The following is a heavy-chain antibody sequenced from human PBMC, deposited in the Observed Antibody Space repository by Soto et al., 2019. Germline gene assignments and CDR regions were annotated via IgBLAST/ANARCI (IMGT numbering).Heavy chain of an antibody. Sequence: GGSLRLSCTFSGFTSDDYDYALTWVRQAPGKGLQWLGLIRGSTYGGTTEYAASVKGRFTISRDDSKGIAYLQMNSLKTEDTAVYYCSRDGDFYGLDVWGQGTTVTVS. V-gene: IGHV3-49*04. CDR2: IRGSTYGGTT. D-gene: IGHD3-3*01. CDR3: SRDGDFYGLDV. J-gene: IGHJ6*02. CDR1: GFTSDDYDYA.